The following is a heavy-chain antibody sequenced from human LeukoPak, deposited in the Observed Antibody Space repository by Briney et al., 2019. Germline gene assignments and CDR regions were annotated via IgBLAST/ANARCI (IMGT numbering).Heavy chain of an antibody. V-gene: IGHV3-48*04. Sequence: GGSLRLSCAASGSSFSSHTMNWVRQAPGKGLEWVSYISSTSTVIYYADPVKGRFTISRDNAKNSLYLQMNSLRAEDTAVYYCARNLPAADYWGRGTLVTVSS. J-gene: IGHJ4*02. CDR2: ISSTSTVI. CDR3: ARNLPAADY. D-gene: IGHD2-2*01. CDR1: GSSFSSHT.